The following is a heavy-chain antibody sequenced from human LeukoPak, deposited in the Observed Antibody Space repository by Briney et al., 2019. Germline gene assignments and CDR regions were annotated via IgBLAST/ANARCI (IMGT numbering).Heavy chain of an antibody. D-gene: IGHD2-15*01. CDR3: ARAHCSGGSCDYFDY. Sequence: KPSQTLSLTCAVSGTSISSGIYHWSWIRQHPGKGLEWIGYIFYSGVTYYNPSLESRFTISVDTSKNQFSLKLNSVTAADTAVYYCARAHCSGGSCDYFDYWGQGTLVTVSS. CDR1: GTSISSGIYH. V-gene: IGHV4-31*11. J-gene: IGHJ4*02. CDR2: IFYSGVT.